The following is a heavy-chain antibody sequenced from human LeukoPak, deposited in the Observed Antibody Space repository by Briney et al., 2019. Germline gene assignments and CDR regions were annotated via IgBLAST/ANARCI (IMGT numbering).Heavy chain of an antibody. J-gene: IGHJ6*03. Sequence: ASVKVSCKVSGYTFTDYYMHWVQQAPGKGLEWMGWISAYNGNTNYAQKLQGRVTITTDTSTSTAYMELRSMRSDDTAVYYCARERGAARPFSSYYYYYMDVWGKGTTVTVSS. V-gene: IGHV1-18*04. CDR3: ARERGAARPFSSYYYYYMDV. CDR2: ISAYNGNT. D-gene: IGHD6-6*01. CDR1: GYTFTDYY.